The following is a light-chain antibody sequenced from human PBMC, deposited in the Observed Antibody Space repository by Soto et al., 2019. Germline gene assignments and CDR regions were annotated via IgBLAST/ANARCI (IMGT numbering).Light chain of an antibody. CDR1: SSDVGGYNY. Sequence: QSALTQPASVSGSPGQSITISCTGTSSDVGGYNYGSWYQHHPGKAPKLMIYDVSNRPSGVSNRFSGSKSGNTASLTISGLQAEDEADYYCSSYTSSSTVVFGGGTKVTVI. J-gene: IGLJ2*01. CDR3: SSYTSSSTVV. V-gene: IGLV2-14*03. CDR2: DVS.